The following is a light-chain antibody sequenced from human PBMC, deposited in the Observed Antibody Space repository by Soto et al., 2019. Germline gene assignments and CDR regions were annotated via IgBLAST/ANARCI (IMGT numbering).Light chain of an antibody. V-gene: IGKV4-1*01. CDR3: QQYESTPPT. CDR2: WDS. CDR1: QSVLYSSNNKNY. J-gene: IGKJ2*01. Sequence: DIVMTQSPDSLAVSLGERATINCKSSQSVLYSSNNKNYLAWYQQRPGQPPKLLIYWDSTRESGVPDRFGGSGSGTDFTLTITSLQAEDVAVYYGQQYESTPPTFGQGTKLEIK.